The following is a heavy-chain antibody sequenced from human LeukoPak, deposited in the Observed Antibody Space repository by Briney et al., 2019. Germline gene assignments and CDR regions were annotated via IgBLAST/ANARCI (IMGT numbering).Heavy chain of an antibody. J-gene: IGHJ4*02. D-gene: IGHD2-15*01. CDR3: AKGFYEFCSGGSCHY. CDR2: ISGSGGST. CDR1: GFTFSNAW. V-gene: IGHV3-23*01. Sequence: PGGSLRLXCAASGFTFSNAWMSWVRQAPGKGLEWASAISGSGGSTYYADSVKGRFTISRDNSKNTLYLQMNSLRAEDTAVYYCAKGFYEFCSGGSCHYWGQGTLVTVSS.